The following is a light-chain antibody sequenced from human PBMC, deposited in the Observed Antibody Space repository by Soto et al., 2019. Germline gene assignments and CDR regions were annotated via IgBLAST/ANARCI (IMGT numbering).Light chain of an antibody. J-gene: IGKJ2*01. CDR3: QQYGSSPLYT. CDR2: GAS. CDR1: QSVSSSY. V-gene: IGKV3-20*01. Sequence: EIVLTQSPGTLSLSPGERATLSCRASQSVSSSYLAWYQQKPGQGPRLLLYGASGRATGIPDRFTGSGSGTDFTLTISRLEPEDFAVYYWQQYGSSPLYTCGQGTKLEIK.